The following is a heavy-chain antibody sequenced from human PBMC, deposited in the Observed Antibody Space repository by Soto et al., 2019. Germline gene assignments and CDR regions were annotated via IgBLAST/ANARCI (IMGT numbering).Heavy chain of an antibody. V-gene: IGHV1-69*01. Sequence: QVQLVQSGAEVKKPGSSVKVSCKASGGTFSSYSISWVRQAPGQGLEWMGGISPIFGTANYAQKFQGRVTITADESTSTAYMELNSLRSEDTAVYYCAIEYSSSPPYYPIGYWGQGTLVTVSS. D-gene: IGHD6-6*01. CDR1: GGTFSSYS. J-gene: IGHJ4*02. CDR2: ISPIFGTA. CDR3: AIEYSSSPPYYPIGY.